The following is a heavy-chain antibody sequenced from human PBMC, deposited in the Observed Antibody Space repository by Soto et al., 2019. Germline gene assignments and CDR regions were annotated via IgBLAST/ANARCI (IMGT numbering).Heavy chain of an antibody. CDR2: IYHSGSI. CDR1: NASISSRKW. V-gene: IGHV4-4*02. J-gene: IGHJ3*02. Sequence: QVPLQESGPGLVKPSGTLSLTCTVSNASISSRKWWTWVRQTPGKGLEWIGEIYHSGSINHNPSLKSRVTMSLDKSKNQFSLKMTSVTAADTAVYYCASKFGELLADAFDIWGKGTVVTVSS. CDR3: ASKFGELLADAFDI. D-gene: IGHD3-10*01.